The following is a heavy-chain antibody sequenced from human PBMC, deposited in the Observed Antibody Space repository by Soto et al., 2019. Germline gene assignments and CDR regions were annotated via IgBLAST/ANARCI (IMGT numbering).Heavy chain of an antibody. J-gene: IGHJ5*02. D-gene: IGHD3-16*02. Sequence: ASVHVSCKASRYSFTSNAITWVRQAPGQGLAWMGWSSTYSGDANYAQKFQGRVTVTTDTSTCTAYMSLRGLGSDDTADYYYARVWGGDQAPSGGTGSDPWGKGTLVTSPQ. CDR1: RYSFTSNA. CDR2: SSTYSGDA. CDR3: ARVWGGDQAPSGGTGSDP. V-gene: IGHV1-18*04.